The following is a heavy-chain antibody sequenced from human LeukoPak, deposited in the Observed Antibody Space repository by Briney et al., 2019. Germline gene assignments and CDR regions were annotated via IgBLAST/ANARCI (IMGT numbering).Heavy chain of an antibody. Sequence: GRSLRLSCAASGFTFSSYGMHWVRQAPGKGLEWVSILYSGGTTYYADSVKGRFTISRDNSKNTLYLQMNSLRAEDTAVYYCARGYSSGWYSNHWGQGTLVTVSS. D-gene: IGHD6-19*01. CDR3: ARGYSSGWYSNH. CDR1: GFTFSSYG. CDR2: LYSGGTT. V-gene: IGHV3-NL1*01. J-gene: IGHJ5*02.